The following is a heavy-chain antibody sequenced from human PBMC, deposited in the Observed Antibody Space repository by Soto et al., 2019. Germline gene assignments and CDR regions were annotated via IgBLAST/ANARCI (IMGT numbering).Heavy chain of an antibody. Sequence: QVQLVESGGGVVQPGRSLRLSCAASGFTFSSYGMHWVRQALGKGLEWVAVIWYDGSNKYYADSVKGRFTISRDNSKNTLYLQMNSLRAEDTAVYYCARDQDVDTAMVPEIYYYGMDVWGQGTTVTVSS. D-gene: IGHD5-18*01. V-gene: IGHV3-33*01. CDR2: IWYDGSNK. J-gene: IGHJ6*02. CDR3: ARDQDVDTAMVPEIYYYGMDV. CDR1: GFTFSSYG.